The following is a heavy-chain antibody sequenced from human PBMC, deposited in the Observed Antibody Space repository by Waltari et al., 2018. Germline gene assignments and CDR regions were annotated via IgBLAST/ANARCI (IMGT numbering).Heavy chain of an antibody. J-gene: IGHJ4*02. CDR2: IKQDGSEK. CDR1: GFTFSSYW. CDR3: ARDHYDYIWGSYDY. V-gene: IGHV3-7*01. Sequence: EVQLVESGGGLVQPGGSLRLSCAASGFTFSSYWMSWVRQAPGKGLEWVANIKQDGSEKYYVDSLKGRFTISRDNAKNSLYLQMNSLRAEDTAVYYCARDHYDYIWGSYDYWGQGTLVTVSS. D-gene: IGHD3-16*01.